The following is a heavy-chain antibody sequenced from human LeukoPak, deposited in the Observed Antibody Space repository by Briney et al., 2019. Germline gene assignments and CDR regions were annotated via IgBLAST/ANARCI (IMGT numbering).Heavy chain of an antibody. CDR1: EGTFSSYA. J-gene: IGHJ4*02. D-gene: IGHD6-19*01. CDR3: ARMNWDSSGSSDY. Sequence: ASVKVSCKASEGTFSSYAISWVRQAPGQGLEWMGRIIPILGIANYAQKFQGRVTITADKSTSTAYMELSSLRSEDTAVYYCARMNWDSSGSSDYWGQGTLVTVSS. V-gene: IGHV1-69*04. CDR2: IIPILGIA.